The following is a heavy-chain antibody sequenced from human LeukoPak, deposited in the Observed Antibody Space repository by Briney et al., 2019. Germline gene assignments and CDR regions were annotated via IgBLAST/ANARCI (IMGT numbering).Heavy chain of an antibody. CDR1: GFTFSSYG. V-gene: IGHV3-30*02. J-gene: IGHJ6*02. CDR3: ARAKSIDGGNTLLDYYYGMDV. D-gene: IGHD4-23*01. Sequence: GGSLRLSCAAAGFTFSSYGMHWVRQAPGKGLEWVAFIRYDGSNKYYADSVKGRFTISRDNSKNTLYLQMNSLRAEDTAVYYCARAKSIDGGNTLLDYYYGMDVWGQGTTVTVSS. CDR2: IRYDGSNK.